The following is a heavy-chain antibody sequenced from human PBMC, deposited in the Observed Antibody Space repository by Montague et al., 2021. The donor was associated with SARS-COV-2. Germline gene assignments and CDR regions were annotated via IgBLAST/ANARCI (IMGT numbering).Heavy chain of an antibody. J-gene: IGHJ4*02. Sequence: RLSWSASGFIFSSYEMNWVRQAPGKGLEWVSYISNSGDTKYYADSVKGRFTISRDNAKNSLYLQMSSLRAEDTAVYYRARAGEDYYYDSSGFLYWGQGILVTVSS. CDR3: ARAGEDYYYDSSGFLY. V-gene: IGHV3-48*03. CDR2: ISNSGDTK. CDR1: GFIFSSYE. D-gene: IGHD3-22*01.